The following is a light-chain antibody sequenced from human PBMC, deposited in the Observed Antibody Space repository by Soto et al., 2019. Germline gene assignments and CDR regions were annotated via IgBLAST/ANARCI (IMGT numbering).Light chain of an antibody. Sequence: EIVMTQSPATLSVSPGERATLSCRASQSVSSNLAWYQQKPCQAPRLLIYAASTRAPGIPARFSGSGSGTASNLTITSLQSEDVAVYYCQQYNNWTPLTFGGGTKVEIK. CDR2: AAS. CDR3: QQYNNWTPLT. V-gene: IGKV3-15*01. J-gene: IGKJ4*01. CDR1: QSVSSN.